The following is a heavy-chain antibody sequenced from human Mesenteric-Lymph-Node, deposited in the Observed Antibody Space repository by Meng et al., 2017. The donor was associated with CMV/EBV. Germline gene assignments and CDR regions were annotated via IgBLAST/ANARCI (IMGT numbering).Heavy chain of an antibody. V-gene: IGHV3-48*04. D-gene: IGHD2-2*01. CDR3: ALYCSSTRCYHGFDI. Sequence: GESLKISCAASGFTFSSYSMNWVRQAPGKGLEWVSYISSSATTIYYADSVKGRFTISRDNADNSLYLQMGSLRAEDTAVYYCALYCSSTRCYHGFDIRGQGTMVTVSS. CDR1: GFTFSSYS. CDR2: ISSSATTI. J-gene: IGHJ3*02.